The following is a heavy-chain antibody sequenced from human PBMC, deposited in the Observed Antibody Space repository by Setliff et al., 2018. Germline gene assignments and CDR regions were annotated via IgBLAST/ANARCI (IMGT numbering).Heavy chain of an antibody. Sequence: LRLSCVASRFTFSNYGMHWVRQAPGKGLEWVALIWNDGSTKFYGDSVKGRFTISRDNSKNTLYLQMDTLRAEDTAVYYCARNWATAQHYYYGMDVWGQGTTVTVSS. V-gene: IGHV3-33*01. CDR1: RFTFSNYG. CDR3: ARNWATAQHYYYGMDV. CDR2: IWNDGSTK. J-gene: IGHJ6*02. D-gene: IGHD2-21*02.